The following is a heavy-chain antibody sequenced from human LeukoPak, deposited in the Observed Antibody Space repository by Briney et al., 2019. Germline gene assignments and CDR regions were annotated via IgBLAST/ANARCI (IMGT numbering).Heavy chain of an antibody. CDR1: GFTFSSYW. V-gene: IGHV3-7*01. CDR2: IKPDGSDK. CDR3: ATISAQTFDI. Sequence: GGFLRLSCVGSGFTFSSYWVNWVRQSPGKGLEWVANIKPDGSDKYYVDSARGRFTVSRDNAKNSAFLQMNSLRAEDTAIYYCATISAQTFDIWGQGTLVTVSS. D-gene: IGHD5-24*01. J-gene: IGHJ3*02.